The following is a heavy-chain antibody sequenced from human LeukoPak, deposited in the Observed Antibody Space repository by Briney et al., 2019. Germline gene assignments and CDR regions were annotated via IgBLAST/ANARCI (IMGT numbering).Heavy chain of an antibody. CDR2: ISGSGGST. Sequence: GGSLRLSCAASGFTFDDYAMSWVRQAPGKGLEWVSAISGSGGSTYYADSVKGRFTISRDNSKNTLYLQMNSLRAEDTAVYYCAARNYYDSSGYYTRWGQGTLVTVSS. V-gene: IGHV3-23*01. J-gene: IGHJ4*02. CDR3: AARNYYDSSGYYTR. D-gene: IGHD3-22*01. CDR1: GFTFDDYA.